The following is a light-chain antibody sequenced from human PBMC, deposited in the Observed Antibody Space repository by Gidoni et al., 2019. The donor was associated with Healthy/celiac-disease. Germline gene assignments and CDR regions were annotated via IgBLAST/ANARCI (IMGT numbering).Light chain of an antibody. Sequence: IQLTQSPPSLSASVGDRVTITCRASQTTKNYLNWYQQRPGKAPKLLIYATSTLHNGVSSRFSGSGSETSFTLTIDSLQPEDSATYYCQQSYFSPTFGQGTTVEIK. J-gene: IGKJ1*01. CDR1: QTTKNY. CDR3: QQSYFSPT. V-gene: IGKV1-39*01. CDR2: ATS.